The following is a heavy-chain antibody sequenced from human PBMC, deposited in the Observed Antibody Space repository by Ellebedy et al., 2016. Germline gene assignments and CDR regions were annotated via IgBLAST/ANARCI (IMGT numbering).Heavy chain of an antibody. J-gene: IGHJ4*02. CDR2: INTNTGNP. D-gene: IGHD2-8*02. V-gene: IGHV7-4-1*02. CDR1: GYSFTNHA. CDR3: AREGSHDHEITGWV. Sequence: ASVKVSCKASGYSFTNHAMNWVRQAPGQGLEWMGWINTNTGNPAYAQGFTGRYVFSLDTSVGAAYLEINNLKSEDTAVYYCAREGSHDHEITGWVWGQGTLVTVAP.